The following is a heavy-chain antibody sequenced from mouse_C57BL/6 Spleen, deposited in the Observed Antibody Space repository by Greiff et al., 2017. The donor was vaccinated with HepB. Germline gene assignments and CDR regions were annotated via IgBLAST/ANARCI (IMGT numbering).Heavy chain of an antibody. V-gene: IGHV10-1*01. Sequence: EVQGVESGGGLVQPKGSLKLSCAASGFSFNTYAMNWVRQAPGKGLEWVARIRSKSNNYATYYADSVKDRFTISRDDSESMLYLQMNNLKTEDTAMYYCVRGGGNYLYYAMDYWGQGTSVTVSS. D-gene: IGHD2-1*01. J-gene: IGHJ4*01. CDR2: IRSKSNNYAT. CDR1: GFSFNTYA. CDR3: VRGGGNYLYYAMDY.